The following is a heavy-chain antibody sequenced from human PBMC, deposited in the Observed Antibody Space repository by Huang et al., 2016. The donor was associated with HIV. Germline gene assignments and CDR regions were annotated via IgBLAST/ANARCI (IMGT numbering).Heavy chain of an antibody. Sequence: DVQLVESGGGLVKPGGSLRLSCAASGFSFDSFAMHWVRQAPGKGLEWVAYITASSSFKDDAVSLTGRFTVSRDNAKNSLYLQMNSLRPEDTAVYYCVRENYGSGSTLHWFDPWGQGTLVTVSS. V-gene: IGHV3-21*01. CDR3: VRENYGSGSTLHWFDP. CDR2: ITASSSFK. CDR1: GFSFDSFA. J-gene: IGHJ5*02. D-gene: IGHD3-16*01.